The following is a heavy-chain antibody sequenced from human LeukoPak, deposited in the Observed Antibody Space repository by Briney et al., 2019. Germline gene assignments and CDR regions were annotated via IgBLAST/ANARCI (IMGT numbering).Heavy chain of an antibody. CDR2: ISSSGGST. CDR3: AKDSTHSSSWAYYFDY. J-gene: IGHJ4*02. Sequence: GGSLRLSCAASGFTFSSYAMSWVRQAPGKGLEWVSSISSSGGSTNYADSVKGRFTISRDNSKNTLFLQMNSLRVEDTAVYYCAKDSTHSSSWAYYFDYWGQGTLVTVSS. V-gene: IGHV3-23*01. CDR1: GFTFSSYA. D-gene: IGHD6-13*01.